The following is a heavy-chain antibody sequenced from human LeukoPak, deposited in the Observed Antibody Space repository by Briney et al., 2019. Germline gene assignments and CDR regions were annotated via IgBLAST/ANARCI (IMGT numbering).Heavy chain of an antibody. V-gene: IGHV3-21*01. Sequence: GGSLRLSCAASGFTFSSYSMNWVRQAPGKGLEWVLSISSSSSYIYYADSVKGRFTISRDNAKNSLYLQMNSLRAEDTAVYYCASGDCSGGSCYFGGIDYWGQGTLVTVSS. D-gene: IGHD2-15*01. CDR3: ASGDCSGGSCYFGGIDY. J-gene: IGHJ4*02. CDR2: ISSSSSYI. CDR1: GFTFSSYS.